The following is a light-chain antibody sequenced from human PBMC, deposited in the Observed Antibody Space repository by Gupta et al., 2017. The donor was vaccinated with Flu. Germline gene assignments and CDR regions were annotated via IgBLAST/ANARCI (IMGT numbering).Light chain of an antibody. J-gene: IGKJ5*01. Sequence: EIVFTQSPVTLSLSPGERATLSCRASQSVRSSYLAWYQQKPGQAPRLLIYGASSRATGIPDRFSGSGSGTDFTLTISRLEPEDFAVYYCLQDCSSPLTFGQGTRLEIK. CDR2: GAS. CDR3: LQDCSSPLT. V-gene: IGKV3-20*01. CDR1: QSVRSSY.